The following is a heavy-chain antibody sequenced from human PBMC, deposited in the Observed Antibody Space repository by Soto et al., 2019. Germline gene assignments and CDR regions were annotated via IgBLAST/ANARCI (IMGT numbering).Heavy chain of an antibody. CDR1: GGHFSSYA. Sequence: GGSLRLSCAASGGHFSSYAMSWVRQAPGKGLEWVSAISGSGGSTYYADSVKGRFTISRDNSKNTLYLQMNSLRAEDTAVYYCAKDAYLRGYSYGCDYWGQGTLVTVSS. V-gene: IGHV3-23*01. CDR2: ISGSGGST. CDR3: AKDAYLRGYSYGCDY. D-gene: IGHD5-18*01. J-gene: IGHJ4*02.